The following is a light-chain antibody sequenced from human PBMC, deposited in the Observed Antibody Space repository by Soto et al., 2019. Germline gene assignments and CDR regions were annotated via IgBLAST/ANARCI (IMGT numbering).Light chain of an antibody. CDR1: QNIYSF. J-gene: IGKJ2*01. CDR3: QQSYSLPYT. Sequence: DIQMTQSPSSLSSSVGDRVTITCRASQNIYSFLNWYQQKPGTAPKLLIYVASNLQRVVPSKFRVCGSGTDFTLTISSLQPEDFATYYCQQSYSLPYTFGQGTKLEI. CDR2: VAS. V-gene: IGKV1-39*01.